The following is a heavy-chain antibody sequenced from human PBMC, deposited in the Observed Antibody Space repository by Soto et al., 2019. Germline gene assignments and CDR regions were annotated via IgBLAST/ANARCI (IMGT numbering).Heavy chain of an antibody. CDR2: IYATGTT. Sequence: SSETLSLTCDVSGACLGGYYWSWIRQPPGKGLEWIGRIYATGTTDYNPSLKSRITMSVDMSKKQFSLTLRSVTAADTAIYYCARHAPQNFRDPFAPWGRGILVTVSS. J-gene: IGHJ5*02. V-gene: IGHV4-4*07. CDR3: ARHAPQNFRDPFAP. CDR1: GACLGGYY.